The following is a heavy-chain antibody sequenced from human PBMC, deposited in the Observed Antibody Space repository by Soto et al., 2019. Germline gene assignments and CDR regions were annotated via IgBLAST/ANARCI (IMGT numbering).Heavy chain of an antibody. D-gene: IGHD2-15*01. J-gene: IGHJ3*02. Sequence: ASVKVSCKASGDTLTNSYLHWVRQAPGQGLEWLGWMNPNNGNTSYAQKFQGRVTMTRNTSISTAYMELSSLRSEDTAVYYCAREGCSGGSCYSGLGAFDIWGQGTMVTVSS. CDR2: MNPNNGNT. CDR1: GDTLTNSY. CDR3: AREGCSGGSCYSGLGAFDI. V-gene: IGHV1-8*02.